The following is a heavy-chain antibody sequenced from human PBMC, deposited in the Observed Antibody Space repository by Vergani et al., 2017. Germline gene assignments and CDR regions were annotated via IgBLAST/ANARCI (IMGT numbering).Heavy chain of an antibody. J-gene: IGHJ5*02. Sequence: EVQLLQSEGAVVQPGGSLRLSCVASGFTFSSHAMSWVRQGHGQGLEWVSSIKNTGDSTHYADSVKGRFTISRDNSKNSLYLQMNSLRAEDTALYYCARDACGGDCYSNNHWFDPWGQGTLVTVSS. CDR3: ARDACGGDCYSNNHWFDP. CDR1: GFTFSSHA. CDR2: IKNTGDST. V-gene: IGHV3-23*01. D-gene: IGHD2-21*02.